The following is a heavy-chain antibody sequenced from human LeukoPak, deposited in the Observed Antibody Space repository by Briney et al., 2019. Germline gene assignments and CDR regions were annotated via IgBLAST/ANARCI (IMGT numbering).Heavy chain of an antibody. Sequence: GGSLRLSCAASGFTFSTYAMTWVRQAPGKGLEWVATISTSGGTTYYADSVQGRFTISRDNSKNMLSLQMNSLRAEDTAVYYCARQLSALGIAAAGQTFDYWGQGTLVTVSS. CDR3: ARQLSALGIAAAGQTFDY. D-gene: IGHD6-13*01. CDR1: GFTFSTYA. V-gene: IGHV3-23*01. CDR2: ISTSGGTT. J-gene: IGHJ4*02.